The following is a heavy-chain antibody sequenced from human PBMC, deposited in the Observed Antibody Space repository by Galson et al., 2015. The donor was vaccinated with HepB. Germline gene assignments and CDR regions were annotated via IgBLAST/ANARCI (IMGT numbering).Heavy chain of an antibody. CDR3: ARVKDSYFFDS. Sequence: SLRLSCAASGFTFGSYGMHWVRQAPGEGLEWVAFISYDRSDKTYGDSVKGRFTISRDTSKNTLYLHMNSLRSDDTAVYFCARVKDSYFFDSWGQGTLVTVSS. J-gene: IGHJ4*02. CDR1: GFTFGSYG. V-gene: IGHV3-30*03. CDR2: ISYDRSDK. D-gene: IGHD3/OR15-3a*01.